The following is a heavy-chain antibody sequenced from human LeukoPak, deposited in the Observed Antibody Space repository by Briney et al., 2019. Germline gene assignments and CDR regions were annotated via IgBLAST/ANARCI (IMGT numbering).Heavy chain of an antibody. CDR1: GASISNYY. J-gene: IGHJ2*01. D-gene: IGHD4-23*01. V-gene: IGHV4-59*08. CDR2: IFYSGSN. CDR3: ARFTTVVPAFWYFDL. Sequence: SETLSLTCTVSGASISNYYWSWIRQPPGKGLEWIGYIFYSGSNKYNPSLKSRVTISLDTSKNQFSLQLRSVTAADTAVYYCARFTTVVPAFWYFDLWGRGTLVIVSS.